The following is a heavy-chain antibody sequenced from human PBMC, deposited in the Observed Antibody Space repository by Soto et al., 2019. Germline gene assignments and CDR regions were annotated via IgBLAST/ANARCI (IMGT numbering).Heavy chain of an antibody. J-gene: IGHJ3*02. V-gene: IGHV4-39*02. CDR1: GGSVSSSNSY. CDR2: IYYSGGT. D-gene: IGHD3-10*01. CDR3: ARYCLSCRGGSGSLRLHAFDI. Sequence: SETLSFTCAVSGGSVSSSNSYWGWLRQPPGKGLEWIGSIYYSGGTSYNPSFKSRVSISVDTSRNHFSLRLSSVTAADTAVYYCARYCLSCRGGSGSLRLHAFDIWGQGTMVSDSS.